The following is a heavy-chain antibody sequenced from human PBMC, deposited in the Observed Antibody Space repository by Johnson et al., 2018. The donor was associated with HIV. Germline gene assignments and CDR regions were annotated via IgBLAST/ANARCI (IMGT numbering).Heavy chain of an antibody. CDR3: ARDVGSGPAFDI. D-gene: IGHD2-15*01. Sequence: QVQLVESGGGLVRPGESLRLSCVASGFTFSDSYMNWIRQAPGKGLEWVSYISSSGSTIYYADSVKGRFTISRDNAKNSLYLQRNSLRAEDTAVDYCARDVGSGPAFDIWGQGTMVTVSS. CDR2: ISSSGSTI. CDR1: GFTFSDSY. J-gene: IGHJ3*02. V-gene: IGHV3-11*04.